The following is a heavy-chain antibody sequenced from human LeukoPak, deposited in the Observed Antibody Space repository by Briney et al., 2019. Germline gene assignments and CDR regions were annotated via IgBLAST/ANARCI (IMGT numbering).Heavy chain of an antibody. J-gene: IGHJ4*02. Sequence: SETLSLTCAVSGYSISSGYYWGWIRQPPEKGLEWIGSIYHSGSTYYNPSLKSRVTISVDTSKNQFSLKLSSVTAADTAVYYCARGGYQFDYWGQGTLVTVSS. CDR2: IYHSGST. CDR3: ARGGYQFDY. D-gene: IGHD3-16*01. CDR1: GYSISSGYY. V-gene: IGHV4-38-2*01.